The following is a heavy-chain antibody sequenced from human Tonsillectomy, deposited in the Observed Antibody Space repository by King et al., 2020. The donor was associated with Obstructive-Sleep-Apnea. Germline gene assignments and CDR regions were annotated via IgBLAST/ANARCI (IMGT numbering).Heavy chain of an antibody. CDR1: GLTFDDYA. CDR2: ISWNSDSI. CDR3: AKASFRGDQLLQSPNY. D-gene: IGHD2-2*01. Sequence: VQLVESGGGLVQPGRSLRLSCVASGLTFDDYAMHWVRQAPGKGLEWVSGISWNSDSIGYADSVKGRFTISRDNAKKSLNLQMNSLRGEDTALYYCAKASFRGDQLLQSPNYWGQGTLVTVSS. J-gene: IGHJ4*02. V-gene: IGHV3-9*01.